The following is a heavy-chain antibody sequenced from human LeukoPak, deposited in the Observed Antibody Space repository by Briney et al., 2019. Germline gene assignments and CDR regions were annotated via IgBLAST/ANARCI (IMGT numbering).Heavy chain of an antibody. CDR1: GFTFDDYA. J-gene: IGHJ4*02. CDR3: AKRYFCSSTTCYGFDY. CDR2: ISWNSGSI. D-gene: IGHD2-2*01. Sequence: PGGSLRLSCAASGFTFDDYAMHWVRQAPGKGLEWVSGISWNSGSIGYADSVKGRFTISRDNSKNTLYLQMDSLRAEDTAVYYCAKRYFCSSTTCYGFDYWGQGALVTVSS. V-gene: IGHV3-9*01.